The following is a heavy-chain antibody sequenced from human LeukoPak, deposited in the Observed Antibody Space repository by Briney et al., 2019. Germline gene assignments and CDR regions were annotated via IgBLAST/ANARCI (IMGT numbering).Heavy chain of an antibody. J-gene: IGHJ4*02. CDR1: GFNFSSYW. V-gene: IGHV3-7*04. CDR2: IKPDGGEE. D-gene: IGHD6-19*01. CDR3: VRGAGGGDF. Sequence: PGGSLRLSCAASGFNFSSYWMSWVRQIPGKGLEWVANIKPDGGEESYADSVRGRFSISRDNAKNSLFLQMISLRGEDTAVYSCVRGAGGGDFWGLGTLVTASS.